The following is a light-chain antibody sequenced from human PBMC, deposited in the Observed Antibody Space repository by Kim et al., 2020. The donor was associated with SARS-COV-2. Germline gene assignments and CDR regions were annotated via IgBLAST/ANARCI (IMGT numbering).Light chain of an antibody. CDR3: QQRGA. V-gene: IGKV3-11*01. Sequence: PATLSLSPGERAPLSCRASQSVGSYLAWYQQKPGQAPRLLVYDASNRATGIPARFSGSGSGTDFTLTISSLEPEDFAVYYCQQRGAFGQGTKLEI. CDR2: DAS. J-gene: IGKJ2*01. CDR1: QSVGSY.